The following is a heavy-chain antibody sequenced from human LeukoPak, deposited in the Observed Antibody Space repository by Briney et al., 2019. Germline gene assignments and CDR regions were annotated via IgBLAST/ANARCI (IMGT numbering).Heavy chain of an antibody. V-gene: IGHV3-30*09. CDR2: ISYDRSNK. CDR1: GFIFSSYA. D-gene: IGHD2-2*03. CDR3: ASGYCSSTSCFPDY. J-gene: IGHJ4*02. Sequence: GRSLRLSCAASGFIFSSYAMHWVRQAPGKGLEWVAVISYDRSNKYYADSVKSRFAISRDNSKNTLYLQMNSLRGEDTAVYHCASGYCSSTSCFPDYWGQGTLVTVSS.